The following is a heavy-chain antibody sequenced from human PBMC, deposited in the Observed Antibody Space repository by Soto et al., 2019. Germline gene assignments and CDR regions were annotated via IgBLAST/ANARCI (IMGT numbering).Heavy chain of an antibody. Sequence: ASVKVSCKASGGTFSSYAISWVRQAPGQGLEWMGGIIPIFGTANYAQKFQGRVTITADESTSTAYMELSSLRSEDTAVYYCAKGLGPYYHYAMDVRGQGTTVTVSS. V-gene: IGHV1-69*13. CDR1: GGTFSSYA. CDR3: AKGLGPYYHYAMDV. CDR2: IIPIFGTA. J-gene: IGHJ6*02. D-gene: IGHD7-27*01.